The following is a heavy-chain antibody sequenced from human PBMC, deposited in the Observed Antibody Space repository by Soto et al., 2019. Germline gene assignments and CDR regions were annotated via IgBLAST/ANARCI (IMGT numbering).Heavy chain of an antibody. J-gene: IGHJ6*02. CDR1: GFTLSKYW. CDR3: ARAHVTGTTLSGLDV. Sequence: EVQLVESGGGLVEPGGSLRLSCAASGFTLSKYWMHWVRQAPGKGLVWVSHINTDGSTTNYADSVKGRFTVSRDNAKNTLYLQMNSLRAEDTALYYCARAHVTGTTLSGLDVWGQGTTVTVSS. CDR2: INTDGSTT. V-gene: IGHV3-74*01. D-gene: IGHD1-20*01.